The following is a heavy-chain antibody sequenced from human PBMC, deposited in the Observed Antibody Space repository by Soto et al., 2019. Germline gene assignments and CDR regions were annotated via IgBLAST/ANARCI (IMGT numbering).Heavy chain of an antibody. D-gene: IGHD3-9*01. CDR1: GYTFTGYY. J-gene: IGHJ3*02. CDR2: INPNSGGT. Sequence: ASVKVSCKASGYTFTGYYLHWVRQAPGQGLEWMGWINPNSGGTNYAQKFQGRVTMTRDTSISTAYMELSRLRSDDTAVYYCARGWHHLVTRAFDIWGQGTMVTVSS. V-gene: IGHV1-2*02. CDR3: ARGWHHLVTRAFDI.